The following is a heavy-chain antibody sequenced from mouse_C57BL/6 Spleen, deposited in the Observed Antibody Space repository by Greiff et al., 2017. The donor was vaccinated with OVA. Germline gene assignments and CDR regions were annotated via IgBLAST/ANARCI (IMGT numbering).Heavy chain of an antibody. D-gene: IGHD4-1*01. CDR1: GYTFTDYY. CDR2: IYPGSGNT. V-gene: IGHV1-76*01. CDR3: ATGEGIFDD. J-gene: IGHJ2*01. Sequence: QVQLQQSGAELVRPGASVKLSCKASGYTFTDYYINWVKQRPGQGLEWIARIYPGSGNTYYNEKFKGKATLTAEKSSSTAYMQLSSLTSEDSAVYFCATGEGIFDDWGQGTTLTVSS.